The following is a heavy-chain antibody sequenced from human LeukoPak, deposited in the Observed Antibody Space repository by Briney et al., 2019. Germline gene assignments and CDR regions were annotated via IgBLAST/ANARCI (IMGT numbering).Heavy chain of an antibody. J-gene: IGHJ4*02. CDR2: IDYSGGET. CDR3: ARDGRYGSGSYSHDY. Sequence: GGSLRLSCAASGFNFSSYGMTWVRQAPGKGLEWVSSIDYSGGETHYADSVKGRFTISRDNSKNTLYLQLSSLRGDDTAVYYCARDGRYGSGSYSHDYWGQGTLVTVSS. CDR1: GFNFSSYG. D-gene: IGHD3-10*01. V-gene: IGHV3-23*01.